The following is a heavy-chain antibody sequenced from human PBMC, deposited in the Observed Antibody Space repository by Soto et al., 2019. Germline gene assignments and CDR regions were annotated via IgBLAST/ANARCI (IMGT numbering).Heavy chain of an antibody. CDR1: GFTFSSYW. J-gene: IGHJ4*02. D-gene: IGHD6-25*01. Sequence: EVQLVESGGGLVQPGGSLRLSCAASGFTFSSYWMNWVRQARGKGLEWVANINQDGREKYHVDSVNGRFTISRDSAKNSLFLQMSSLRVEDTAVYFCVRGTAAARGLDYWGQGTPVTVSS. V-gene: IGHV3-7*04. CDR3: VRGTAAARGLDY. CDR2: INQDGREK.